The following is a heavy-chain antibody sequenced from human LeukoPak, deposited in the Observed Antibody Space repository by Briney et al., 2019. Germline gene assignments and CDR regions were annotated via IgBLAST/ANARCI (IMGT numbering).Heavy chain of an antibody. J-gene: IGHJ4*02. V-gene: IGHV3-30*04. D-gene: IGHD5-12*01. CDR1: GFTFSSYA. CDR2: ISYDGSNK. Sequence: GRSLRLPCAASGFTFSSYAMHWVRQAPGKGLEWVAVISYDGSNKYYADSVKGRFTISRDNSKNSLYLQMNSLRAEDTAVYYCARDLADIVATFDYWGQGTLVTVSS. CDR3: ARDLADIVATFDY.